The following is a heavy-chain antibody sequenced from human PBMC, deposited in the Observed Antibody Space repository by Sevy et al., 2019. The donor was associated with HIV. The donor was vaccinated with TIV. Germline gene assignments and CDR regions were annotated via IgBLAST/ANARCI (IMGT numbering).Heavy chain of an antibody. J-gene: IGHJ4*02. D-gene: IGHD3-22*01. CDR3: AKYNYYDSGGEGFDS. CDR2: ISRGGNTM. V-gene: IGHV3-11*01. CDR1: GFTFSDYY. Sequence: GGSLRLSCAASGFTFSDYYMTWIRQAPGKGLEWVSYISRGGNTMYYADSVKGRFTISRDNANNSLYLQMNSLRAEDTAVYYCAKYNYYDSGGEGFDSWGQGTLVTVSS.